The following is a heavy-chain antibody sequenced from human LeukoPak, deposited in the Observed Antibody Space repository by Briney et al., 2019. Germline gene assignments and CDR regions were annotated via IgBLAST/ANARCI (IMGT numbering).Heavy chain of an antibody. V-gene: IGHV4-39*07. CDR1: GGSISSSSYY. CDR2: IYYSGST. D-gene: IGHD3-22*01. Sequence: SETLSLTCTVSGGSISSSSYYWGWIRQPPGKGLEWIGSIYYSGSTYYNPSLKSRVTISVDTSKNQFSLKLSSVTAADTAVYYCARGISSGYPDYWGQGTLVTVSS. CDR3: ARGISSGYPDY. J-gene: IGHJ4*02.